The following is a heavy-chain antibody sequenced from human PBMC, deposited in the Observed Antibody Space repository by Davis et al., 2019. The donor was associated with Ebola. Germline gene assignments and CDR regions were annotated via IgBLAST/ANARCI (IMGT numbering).Heavy chain of an antibody. CDR3: ARDKYVVVVTAPDY. CDR2: INPNSGGT. V-gene: IGHV1-2*02. CDR1: GYTFTGYY. D-gene: IGHD2-21*02. J-gene: IGHJ4*02. Sequence: ASVKVSCKASGYTFTGYYMHWVRQAPGQGLEWMGWINPNSGGTNYAQKFQGRVTMTRDTSISTAYMELSRLRSDDTAVYYCARDKYVVVVTAPDYWGQGTLVTVSS.